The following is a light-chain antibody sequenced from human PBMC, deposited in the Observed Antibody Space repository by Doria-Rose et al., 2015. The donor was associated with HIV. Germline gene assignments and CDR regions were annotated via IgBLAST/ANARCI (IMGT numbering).Light chain of an antibody. CDR1: QNINRF. J-gene: IGKJ1*01. V-gene: IGKV1-39*01. Sequence: MTQSPSSLSASVGDRVTITCRASQNINRFLNWYQQKPGKVPKVLIYAASSLQSGVPSRFSGSGYETDFTLTISSLQPEDFATYYCQQSFSTPRTFGQGTKVEIK. CDR3: QQSFSTPRT. CDR2: AAS.